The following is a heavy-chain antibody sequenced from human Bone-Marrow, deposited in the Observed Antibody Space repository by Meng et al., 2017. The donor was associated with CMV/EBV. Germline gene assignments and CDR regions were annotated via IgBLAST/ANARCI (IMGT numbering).Heavy chain of an antibody. CDR2: ISGSSSYI. Sequence: LSCAASGFTFSSYAMHWVRQAPGKGLEWVSSISGSSSYIYYADSVKGRFTISRDNAKNSLYLQMNSLRAEDTAVYYCARDRGAEDYWGQGTLVTVSS. V-gene: IGHV3-21*01. J-gene: IGHJ4*02. CDR1: GFTFSSYA. D-gene: IGHD3-10*01. CDR3: ARDRGAEDY.